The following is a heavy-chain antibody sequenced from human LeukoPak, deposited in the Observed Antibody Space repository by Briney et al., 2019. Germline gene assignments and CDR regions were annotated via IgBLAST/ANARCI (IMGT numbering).Heavy chain of an antibody. CDR1: GFTFQDYG. J-gene: IGHJ6*04. CDR2: INWNGSST. V-gene: IGHV3-20*04. D-gene: IGHD3-10*02. CDR3: AELGITMIGGV. Sequence: GGSLRLPCVGSGFTFQDYGMTWVRQIPGKGLEWVCDINWNGSSTEYGDSVKGRFTISRDNAKNSLYLQMNSLRAEDTAVYYCAELGITMIGGVWGKGTTVTISS.